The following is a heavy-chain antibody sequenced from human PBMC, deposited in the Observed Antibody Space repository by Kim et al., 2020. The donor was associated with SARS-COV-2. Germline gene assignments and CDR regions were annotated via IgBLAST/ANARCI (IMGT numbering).Heavy chain of an antibody. V-gene: IGHV1-2*06. CDR2: INPNSGGT. J-gene: IGHJ4*02. D-gene: IGHD6-13*01. CDR3: ARRGRGDSSLGY. CDR1: GYTFTGYY. Sequence: ASVKVSCKASGYTFTGYYMHWVRQAPGQGLEWMGRINPNSGGTNYSQKFQGRVTMTRDTSISTAYMELSRLRSDDTAVYYCARRGRGDSSLGYWGQGTLVTVSS.